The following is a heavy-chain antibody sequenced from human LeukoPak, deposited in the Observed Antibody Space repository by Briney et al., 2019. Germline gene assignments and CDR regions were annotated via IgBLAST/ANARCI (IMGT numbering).Heavy chain of an antibody. Sequence: ASVKVSCKASGYTFTSYDINWVRQATGQGLEWMGWMNPNSGNTGYAQKFQGRVTMTRNTSISTAYMELRSLRSDDTAVYYCARDNTHTAMVNDAFDIWGQGTMVTVSS. J-gene: IGHJ3*02. CDR1: GYTFTSYD. V-gene: IGHV1-8*01. D-gene: IGHD5-18*01. CDR3: ARDNTHTAMVNDAFDI. CDR2: MNPNSGNT.